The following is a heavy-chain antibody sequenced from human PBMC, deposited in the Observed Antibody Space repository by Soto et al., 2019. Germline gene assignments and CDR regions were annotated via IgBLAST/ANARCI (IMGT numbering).Heavy chain of an antibody. CDR3: ARDQPYYYGSGSNPLDY. Sequence: GGSLRLSCAASGFTFSSYAMSWVRQAPGKGLEWVSAISGSSGSTYYADSVKGRFTISRDNAKNSLYLQMNSLRAEDTAVYYCARDQPYYYGSGSNPLDYWGQGTLVTVSS. CDR1: GFTFSSYA. V-gene: IGHV3-23*01. D-gene: IGHD3-10*01. CDR2: ISGSSGST. J-gene: IGHJ4*02.